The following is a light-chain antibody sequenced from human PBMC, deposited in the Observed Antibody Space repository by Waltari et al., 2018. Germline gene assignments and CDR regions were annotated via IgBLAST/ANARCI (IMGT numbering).Light chain of an antibody. CDR1: QSVSSN. CDR3: QQYGRT. Sequence: VMTHSPATLSVTPGERATLSCRTSQSVSSNLAWYQQKPGQAPRLLIYGASTRATGIPARFSGSGSGTEFTLTISSLQSEDFAVYYCQQYGRTFGQGTKVEIK. CDR2: GAS. J-gene: IGKJ1*01. V-gene: IGKV3-15*01.